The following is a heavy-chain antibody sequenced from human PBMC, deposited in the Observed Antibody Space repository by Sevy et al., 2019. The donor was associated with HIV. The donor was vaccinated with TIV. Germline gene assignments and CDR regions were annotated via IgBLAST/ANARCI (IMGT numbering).Heavy chain of an antibody. V-gene: IGHV3-7*01. Sequence: LSLTCAASGFTFSSYWMSWVRQAPGKGLEWVANIKQDGSEKYYVDSVKGRFTISRDNAKNSLYLQMNSLRAEDTAVYYCARVLNLRGSYYDFWSGYFHYYYGMDVWGQGTTVTVSS. CDR1: GFTFSSYW. CDR3: ARVLNLRGSYYDFWSGYFHYYYGMDV. J-gene: IGHJ6*02. CDR2: IKQDGSEK. D-gene: IGHD3-3*01.